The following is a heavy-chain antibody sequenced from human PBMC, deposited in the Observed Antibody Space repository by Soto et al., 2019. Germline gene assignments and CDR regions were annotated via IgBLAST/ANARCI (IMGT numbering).Heavy chain of an antibody. V-gene: IGHV5-10-1*01. Sequence: PGESLKISCEGSVDTFATYWITWVRQMPGKGLEYMGRMNPSDSYTTYSPSFQGHVTISADKSSSTAYLQWSSLEASDTAVYYCATMPTYYHYGMDVWGQGTTVTVSS. CDR1: VDTFATYW. J-gene: IGHJ6*02. D-gene: IGHD3-10*01. CDR2: MNPSDSYT. CDR3: ATMPTYYHYGMDV.